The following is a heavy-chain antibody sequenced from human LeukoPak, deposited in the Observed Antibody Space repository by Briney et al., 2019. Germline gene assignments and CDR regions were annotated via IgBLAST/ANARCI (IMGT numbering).Heavy chain of an antibody. D-gene: IGHD4/OR15-4a*01. CDR1: GFTFGSYG. CDR2: IWYHGNDV. J-gene: IGHJ4*02. CDR3: ARDFWNGANKYFDY. V-gene: IGHV3-33*01. Sequence: GRSLRLSCAASGFTFGSYGMHWVRQAPGKGLEWVALIWYHGNDVDYADSVKGRFTISRDNSKNTLYLQMNSVRAEDTAVYFCARDFWNGANKYFDYWGQGTLVTVSS.